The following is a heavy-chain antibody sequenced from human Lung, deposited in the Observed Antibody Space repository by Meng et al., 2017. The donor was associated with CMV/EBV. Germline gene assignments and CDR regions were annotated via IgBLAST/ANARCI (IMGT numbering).Heavy chain of an antibody. J-gene: IGHJ4*02. CDR3: ARGGGGSDGDSYFFDY. D-gene: IGHD2-21*01. CDR1: KFTFSTYD. V-gene: IGHV3-30-3*01. CDR2: ISYDGINK. Sequence: GESXKISCAASKFTFSTYDMHWVRQAPGKGLEWVAIISYDGINKYNADSVKGRFTISRDNSKNTLYLQMNSLRAEDTAVYYCARGGGGSDGDSYFFDYWGQGTXVTVSS.